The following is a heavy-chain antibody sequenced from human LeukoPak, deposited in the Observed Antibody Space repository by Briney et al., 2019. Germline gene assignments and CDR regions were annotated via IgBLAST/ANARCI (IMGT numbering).Heavy chain of an antibody. CDR1: GYTFTSYD. D-gene: IGHD6-19*01. Sequence: ASVKVSCKASGYTFTSYDINWVRQATGQGLEWMGWISAYNGNTNYAQKLQGRVTMTTDTSTSTAYMELRSLRSDDTAVYYCARGTIAVATHAFDIWGQGTLVTVSS. CDR2: ISAYNGNT. J-gene: IGHJ4*02. V-gene: IGHV1-18*01. CDR3: ARGTIAVATHAFDI.